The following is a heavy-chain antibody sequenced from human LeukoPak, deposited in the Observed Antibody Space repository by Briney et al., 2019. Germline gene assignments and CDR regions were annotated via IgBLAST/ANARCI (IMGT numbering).Heavy chain of an antibody. Sequence: GGSLRLSCAASGFTFSSYSMNWVRQAPGKGLEWVSSISSSSSYIYYADSVKGRFTISRDNAKNSLYLQMNSLRAEDTAVYYCARGQRGCSGCDLSYWGQGTLVTVSS. CDR3: ARGQRGCSGCDLSY. D-gene: IGHD5-12*01. J-gene: IGHJ4*02. V-gene: IGHV3-21*01. CDR2: ISSSSSYI. CDR1: GFTFSSYS.